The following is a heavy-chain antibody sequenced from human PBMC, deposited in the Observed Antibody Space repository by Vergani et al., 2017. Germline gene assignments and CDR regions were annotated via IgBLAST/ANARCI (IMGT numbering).Heavy chain of an antibody. CDR1: GFTFSNAW. CDR2: IKSKTDGGTT. V-gene: IGHV3-15*01. Sequence: EVQLVESGGGLVKPGGSLRLSCAASGFTFSNAWMSWVRQAPGKGLEWVGCIKSKTDGGTTDYAAPVKGRFTISIDDSKNTLYLQMNSLKTEDTAVYYCTTDNLYCGGDCYSNWGQGTLVTVSS. D-gene: IGHD2-21*02. CDR3: TTDNLYCGGDCYSN. J-gene: IGHJ4*02.